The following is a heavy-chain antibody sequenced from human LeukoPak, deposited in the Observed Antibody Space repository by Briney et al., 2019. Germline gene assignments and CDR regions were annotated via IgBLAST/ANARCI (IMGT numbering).Heavy chain of an antibody. D-gene: IGHD6-13*01. CDR3: ARGENFSPAIAAAGDFDY. V-gene: IGHV4-30-2*01. Sequence: SQTLSLTCTVSGGSISSGGYYWSWIRQPPGKGLEWIGEINHSGSTNYNPSLKSRVTISVDTSKNQFSLKLSSVTAADTAVYYCARGENFSPAIAAAGDFDYWGQGTLVTVSS. J-gene: IGHJ4*02. CDR1: GGSISSGGYY. CDR2: INHSGST.